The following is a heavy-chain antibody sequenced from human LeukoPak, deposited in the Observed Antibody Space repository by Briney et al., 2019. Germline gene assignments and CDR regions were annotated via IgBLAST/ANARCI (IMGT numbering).Heavy chain of an antibody. CDR2: ISGSGGST. CDR3: AKDLFAVTTATDY. Sequence: GGSLRLSCAASGFTFSSYAMSWVRQAPGKGLEWVSAISGSGGSTYYADSVKGWFTIPRDNSKNTLYLQMNSLRAEDTAVYYCAKDLFAVTTATDYWGQGTLVTVSS. D-gene: IGHD4-17*01. CDR1: GFTFSSYA. V-gene: IGHV3-23*01. J-gene: IGHJ4*02.